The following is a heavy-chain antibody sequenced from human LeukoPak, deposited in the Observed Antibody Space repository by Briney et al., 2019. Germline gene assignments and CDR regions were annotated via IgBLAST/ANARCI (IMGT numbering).Heavy chain of an antibody. V-gene: IGHV4-59*01. D-gene: IGHD6-19*01. Sequence: SETLSLTCAVYGGSFSGYYWSWIRQSPRLGLEWIGLTYSDGSTMYNPPLTSRVTISVDTSKNQISLRLTSVTAADTAIYYCARDVVAVPGSDNWFDPWGQGTLVTVSS. CDR3: ARDVVAVPGSDNWFDP. J-gene: IGHJ5*02. CDR1: GGSFSGYY. CDR2: TYSDGST.